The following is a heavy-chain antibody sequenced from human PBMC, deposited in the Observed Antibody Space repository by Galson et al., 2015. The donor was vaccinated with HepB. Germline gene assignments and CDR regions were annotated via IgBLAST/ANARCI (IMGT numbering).Heavy chain of an antibody. CDR3: TKGGNVGHFHNAMDV. V-gene: IGHV3-30*18. CDR1: GFTFSNYG. J-gene: IGHJ6*02. D-gene: IGHD1-1*01. CDR2: ISYDGSNQ. Sequence: SLRLSCAASGFTFSNYGMHWVRQAPGKGLEWVAVISYDGSNQYYADAVKGRFTISRDSSKKTLYLQMNSLRTEDTAVHHFTKGGNVGHFHNAMDVWGQGTTVTVS.